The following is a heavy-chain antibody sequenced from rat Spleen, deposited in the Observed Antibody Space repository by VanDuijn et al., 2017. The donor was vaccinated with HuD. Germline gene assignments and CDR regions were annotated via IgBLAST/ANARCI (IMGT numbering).Heavy chain of an antibody. Sequence: QVQLKESGPGLVQPSQTLSLTCTVSGFSLSNYGVIWVRQPPGKGLDWMGVIWGDGDTSYNSALKSRLSISRDTSKSQVFLKMSSLQTEDTATYYCARAGSAAISLGNWFAYWGQGTLVTVSS. D-gene: IGHD1-2*01. CDR3: ARAGSAAISLGNWFAY. CDR1: GFSLSNYG. J-gene: IGHJ3*01. CDR2: IWGDGDT. V-gene: IGHV2-13*01.